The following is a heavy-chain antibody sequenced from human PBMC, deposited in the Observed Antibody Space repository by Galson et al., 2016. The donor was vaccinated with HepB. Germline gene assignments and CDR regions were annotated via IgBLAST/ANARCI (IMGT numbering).Heavy chain of an antibody. CDR3: ARGGSTYYDYYYFAMDV. CDR2: INPNNGGT. CDR1: RYTFTGYY. J-gene: IGHJ6*02. Sequence: SVKVSCKASRYTFTGYYLHWVRQAPGQGLEWMGWINPNNGGTKYAQKFQGWVTMTRDRSTSTAYMELSRLKSDDTAVYYCARGGSTYYDYYYFAMDVWGQGTTATVSS. V-gene: IGHV1-2*04. D-gene: IGHD2/OR15-2a*01.